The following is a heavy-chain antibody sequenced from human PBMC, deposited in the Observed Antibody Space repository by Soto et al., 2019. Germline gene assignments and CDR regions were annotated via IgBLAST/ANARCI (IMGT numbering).Heavy chain of an antibody. CDR1: GGSISSGGYY. V-gene: IGHV4-31*03. D-gene: IGHD2-15*01. CDR3: ARLVVVAATTRRSSYSWFDP. Sequence: PSETLSLTCTVSGGSISSGGYYWSWIRQHPGKGLEWIGYIYYSGSTYYNTSLKSRVTISVDTSKNQFYLRLSSVNAADTAVYYCARLVVVAATTRRSSYSWFDPWGKGTLVTVSS. CDR2: IYYSGST. J-gene: IGHJ5*02.